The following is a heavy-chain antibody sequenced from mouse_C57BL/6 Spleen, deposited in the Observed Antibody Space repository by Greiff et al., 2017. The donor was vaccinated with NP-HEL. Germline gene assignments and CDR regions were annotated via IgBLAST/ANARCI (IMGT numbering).Heavy chain of an antibody. J-gene: IGHJ3*01. CDR3: TRCLFYLEKFAY. CDR1: GYTFTSYW. V-gene: IGHV1-5*01. D-gene: IGHD5-5*01. Sequence: EVKVVESGTVLVRPGASVKMSCKTSGYTFTSYWMHWVKQRPGQGLEWIGAIYPGNSDTSYNQKFKGKAKLTAVTSASTDYMELSSLTTEDSAVYYSTRCLFYLEKFAYWGQGTLVTVSA. CDR2: IYPGNSDT.